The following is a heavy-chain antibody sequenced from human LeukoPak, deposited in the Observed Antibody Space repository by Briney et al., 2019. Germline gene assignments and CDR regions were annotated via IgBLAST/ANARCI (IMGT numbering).Heavy chain of an antibody. CDR1: GGSFSGYY. J-gene: IGHJ5*02. D-gene: IGHD3-22*01. CDR3: AIRQARYYYDSSGYYT. CDR2: INHSGST. Sequence: SETLSLTCAVYGGSFSGYYWGWIRQPPGKGLEWIGEINHSGSTNYNPSLKSRVTISVDTSKNQFSLKLSSVTAADTAVYYCAIRQARYYYDSSGYYTWGQRTLVTVSS. V-gene: IGHV4-34*01.